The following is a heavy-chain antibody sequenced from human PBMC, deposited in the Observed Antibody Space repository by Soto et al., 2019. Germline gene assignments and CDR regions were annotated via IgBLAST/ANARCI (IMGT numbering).Heavy chain of an antibody. Sequence: GGSLRLSCAASGFTVSSNYMSWVRQAPGKGLEWVSVIYSGGSTYYADSVKGRFTISVDTSKNQFSLKLSSVTAADTAVYYCARHDYGDGGDYWGQGTLVTVSS. D-gene: IGHD4-17*01. V-gene: IGHV3-66*04. CDR1: GFTVSSNY. CDR2: IYSGGST. CDR3: ARHDYGDGGDY. J-gene: IGHJ4*02.